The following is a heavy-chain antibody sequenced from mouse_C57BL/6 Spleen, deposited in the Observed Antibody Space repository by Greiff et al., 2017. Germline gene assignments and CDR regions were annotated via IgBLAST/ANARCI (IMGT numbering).Heavy chain of an antibody. Sequence: DVKLQESGPGLVKPSQSLSLTCSVTGFSITSGYYWNWLRQFPGNKLEWMGYISYDGSNNYNPSLKNRISITRDTSKNQFFLKLNSVTTEDTATYYCAREENYGNLFAYWGQGTLVTVSA. V-gene: IGHV3-6*01. J-gene: IGHJ3*01. D-gene: IGHD2-1*01. CDR1: GFSITSGYY. CDR3: AREENYGNLFAY. CDR2: ISYDGSN.